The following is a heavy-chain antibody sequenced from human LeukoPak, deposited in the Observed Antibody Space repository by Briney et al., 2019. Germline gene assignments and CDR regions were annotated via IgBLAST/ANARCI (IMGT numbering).Heavy chain of an antibody. CDR2: IYSGGST. V-gene: IGHV3-66*01. D-gene: IGHD6-13*01. CDR3: ARDRLAASGD. J-gene: IGHJ4*02. CDR1: GFTVSSNY. Sequence: GGSLRLSRAASGFTVSSNYMSWVRQAPGKGLEWVSVIYSGGSTYYADSVRGRFTVSRDNSKNTLYLQMNSLRAEDTAVYYCARDRLAASGDWGQGTLVTVSS.